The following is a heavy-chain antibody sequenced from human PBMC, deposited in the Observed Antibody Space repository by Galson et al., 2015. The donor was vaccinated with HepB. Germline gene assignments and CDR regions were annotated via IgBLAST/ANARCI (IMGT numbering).Heavy chain of an antibody. V-gene: IGHV1-69*13. CDR1: GGTFSSYA. CDR3: ARGGDRLIAAAGTDYYYYMDV. D-gene: IGHD6-13*01. Sequence: SVKVSCKASGGTFSSYAISWVRQAPGQGLEWMGGIIPIFGTANYAQKFQGRVTITADESTSTAYMELSSLRSEDTAVYYCARGGDRLIAAAGTDYYYYMDVWGKGTTVTVSS. CDR2: IIPIFGTA. J-gene: IGHJ6*03.